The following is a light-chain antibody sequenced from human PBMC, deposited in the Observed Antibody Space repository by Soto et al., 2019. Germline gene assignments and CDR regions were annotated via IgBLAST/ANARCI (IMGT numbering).Light chain of an antibody. V-gene: IGKV3-20*01. J-gene: IGKJ4*01. CDR2: DAS. CDR1: QSVKNNY. Sequence: EIVLTQSPGTLSLSPGERATPSCRASQSVKNNYLVWYQQKPGQPPRFLIYDASTRATGTPGRFSGGGSGTDFTLTISRLEPEDFALYYCQQYGSTPLTFGGGTKVEIK. CDR3: QQYGSTPLT.